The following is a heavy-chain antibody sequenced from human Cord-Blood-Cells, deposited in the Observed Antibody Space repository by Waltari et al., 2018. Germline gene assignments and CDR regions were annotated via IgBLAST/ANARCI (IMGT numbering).Heavy chain of an antibody. CDR3: ARVVDWNDYFDY. Sequence: EVQLVESGGGLVQPGGSLRLSCAASGFTFSSYWMHWVGQAPGKGLVWVSRINSDGSSTSYADSVKGRFTISRDNAKNTLYLQMNSLRAEDTAVYYCARVVDWNDYFDYWGQGTLVTVSS. CDR1: GFTFSSYW. CDR2: INSDGSST. J-gene: IGHJ4*02. V-gene: IGHV3-74*01. D-gene: IGHD1-1*01.